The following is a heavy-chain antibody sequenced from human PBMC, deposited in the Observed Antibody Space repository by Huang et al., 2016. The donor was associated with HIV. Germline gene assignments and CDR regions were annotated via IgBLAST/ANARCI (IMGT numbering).Heavy chain of an antibody. D-gene: IGHD3-10*01. CDR3: ARGSRQGKYYYGSGTAY. CDR2: IKSDGSST. V-gene: IGHV3-74*01. CDR1: GFTFSSYW. Sequence: EVQLVESGGGLVQPGGSLRLSCAASGFTFSSYWMPWVRQVPGKGLVWVSHIKSDGSSTSYEDSVKGRFTISRDNAKNTLYLQMNSLRAEDTAVYYCARGSRQGKYYYGSGTAYWGQGTLVTVSS. J-gene: IGHJ4*02.